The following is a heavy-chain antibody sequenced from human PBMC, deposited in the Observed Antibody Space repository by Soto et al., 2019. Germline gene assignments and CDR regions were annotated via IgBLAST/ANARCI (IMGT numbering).Heavy chain of an antibody. J-gene: IGHJ6*03. Sequence: QVQLQESGPGLVKPSETLSLTCTVSGGSISSYYWSWIRQPPGKGLEWIGYIYYSGSTNYNPSLKRRVTISVDTSKNQFSMKRSSVTAADTAVYYCARDSSIYGYGYRGGLRLDYFYYMDVWGKGTTVTVSS. CDR2: IYYSGST. V-gene: IGHV4-59*01. CDR1: GGSISSYY. CDR3: ARDSSIYGYGYRGGLRLDYFYYMDV. D-gene: IGHD5-18*01.